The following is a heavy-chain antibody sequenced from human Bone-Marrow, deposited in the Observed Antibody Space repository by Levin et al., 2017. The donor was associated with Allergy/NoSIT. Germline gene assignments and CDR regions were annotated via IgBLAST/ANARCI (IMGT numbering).Heavy chain of an antibody. Sequence: SETLSLTCRVSGDSINSYFWTWIRQPPGKGLEWIGYVYFTGSTNYNPSLKSRVSISMDTPKKQVSLKLTSVTAADSAVYYCAELTPGLYYFDSWGQGTLVTVSS. CDR2: VYFTGST. CDR1: GDSINSYF. J-gene: IGHJ4*02. D-gene: IGHD3-9*01. V-gene: IGHV4-59*03. CDR3: AELTPGLYYFDS.